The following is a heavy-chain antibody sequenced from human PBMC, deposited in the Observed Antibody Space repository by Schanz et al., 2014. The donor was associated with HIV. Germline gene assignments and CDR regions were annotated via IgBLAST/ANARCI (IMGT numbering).Heavy chain of an antibody. CDR3: ARLSRGPWRLEN. CDR1: GFTFNVYG. Sequence: EVQLVESGGGVVRPGRSLRLSCTATGFTFNVYGMHWVRQAPGQGLEWVANINPDETDKKYADSVKGRFAISKDKSKNSLYLQMNSLRTEDTALYYCARLSRGPWRLENWGQGALVTVSS. J-gene: IGHJ4*02. CDR2: INPDETDK. D-gene: IGHD6-25*01. V-gene: IGHV3-7*01.